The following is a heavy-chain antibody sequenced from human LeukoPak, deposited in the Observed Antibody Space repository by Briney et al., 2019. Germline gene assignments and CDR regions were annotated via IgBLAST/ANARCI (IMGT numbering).Heavy chain of an antibody. Sequence: GGSLRLSCAASGFTFNSYAMSWVRQAPGKGLEWVGRIKSKTDGGTTDYAAPVKGRFTISRDDSKNTLYLQMNSLKTEDTAVYYCTTDNYCTNGVCGYYYYGMDVWGQGTTVTVSS. CDR3: TTDNYCTNGVCGYYYYGMDV. CDR1: GFTFNSYA. J-gene: IGHJ6*02. V-gene: IGHV3-15*01. CDR2: IKSKTDGGTT. D-gene: IGHD2-8*01.